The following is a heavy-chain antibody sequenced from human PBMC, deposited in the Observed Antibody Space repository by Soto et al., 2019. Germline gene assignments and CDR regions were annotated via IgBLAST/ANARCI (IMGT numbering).Heavy chain of an antibody. CDR1: GFTFSYYA. D-gene: IGHD6-6*01. Sequence: EVQLLESGGGLVQPGGSLRLSCAASGFTFSYYAMSWVSQAPGKGLEWVSTSSGSGGDTYYAGSLKGRFTISRDTSKNTLYLDMNSLRAEDTAVYFCARVEGLWEQLVWDWGQGTLVTVSS. CDR3: ARVEGLWEQLVWD. J-gene: IGHJ4*02. CDR2: SSGSGGDT. V-gene: IGHV3-23*01.